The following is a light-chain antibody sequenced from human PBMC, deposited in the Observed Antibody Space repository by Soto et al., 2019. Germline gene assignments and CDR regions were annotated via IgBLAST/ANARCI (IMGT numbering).Light chain of an antibody. CDR2: DAS. V-gene: IGKV1-5*01. CDR1: QSISSW. Sequence: GDRVTITCRASQSISSWLAWYQQKPGKAPKLLIYDASSLESGVPSRFSGSGSGTEFTLTISSLQPDDFVTYYCQQYNSYSYTFGQGTKLEIK. CDR3: QQYNSYSYT. J-gene: IGKJ2*01.